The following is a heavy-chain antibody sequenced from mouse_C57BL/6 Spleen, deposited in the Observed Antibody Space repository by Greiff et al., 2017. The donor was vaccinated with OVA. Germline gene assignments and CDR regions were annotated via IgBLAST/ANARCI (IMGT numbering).Heavy chain of an antibody. CDR2: FYPGSGSI. V-gene: IGHV1-62-2*01. D-gene: IGHD1-1*01. J-gene: IGHJ4*01. CDR1: GYTFTEYT. CDR3: ARHEVPFYYYGSSYAMDY. Sequence: VQGVESGAELVKPGASVKLSCKASGYTFTEYTIHWVKQRSGQGLEWIGWFYPGSGSIKYNEKFKDKATLTADKSSSTVYMELSRLTSEDSAVYFCARHEVPFYYYGSSYAMDYWGQGTSVTVSS.